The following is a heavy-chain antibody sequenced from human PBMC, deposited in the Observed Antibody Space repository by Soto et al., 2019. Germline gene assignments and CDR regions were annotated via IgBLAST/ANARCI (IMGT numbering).Heavy chain of an antibody. CDR3: ARGYDAGCHFGY. D-gene: IGHD1-20*01. J-gene: IGHJ4*02. Sequence: EVQLVESGGGLVQPGGSLRLSCEASGFTFSRDEMNWVRQAPGKGLEWIAYIQNHGYSTHYADSVKGRFTISIDNAKNTLYLQMSSLSAEDTAIYYCARGYDAGCHFGYWGQGVLVTVSS. CDR1: GFTFSRDE. CDR2: IQNHGYST. V-gene: IGHV3-48*03.